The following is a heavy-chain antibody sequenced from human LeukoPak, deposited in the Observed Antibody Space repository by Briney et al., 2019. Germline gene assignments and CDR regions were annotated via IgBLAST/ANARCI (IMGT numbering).Heavy chain of an antibody. V-gene: IGHV3-23*01. CDR2: ISGSGTRT. D-gene: IGHD6-19*01. J-gene: IGHJ3*02. CDR1: GFNFISYG. CDR3: VRDKYGSNRSPSDI. Sequence: GGSLRLSCEVSGFNFISYGMSWVRQAPGKGLEWVSLISGSGTRTNYAGSVKGRFTISRDNSKNTVYLQMDSLGAEDTAVYYCVRDKYGSNRSPSDIWGQGTKVTVSS.